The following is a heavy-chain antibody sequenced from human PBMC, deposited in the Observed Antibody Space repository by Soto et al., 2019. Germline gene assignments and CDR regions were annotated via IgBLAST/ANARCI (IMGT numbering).Heavy chain of an antibody. CDR3: ARGYNWNDPTRGDAFGI. CDR2: IKQGGSEK. Sequence: GGSLRLSCAASGFTFSSYWMSWVRQAPGKGLEWVANIKQGGSEKYYVDSVKGRFTISRDNAKNSLYLQMNSLRAEDTAVYYCARGYNWNDPTRGDAFGIWGQGTMVTVSS. V-gene: IGHV3-7*03. D-gene: IGHD1-1*01. CDR1: GFTFSSYW. J-gene: IGHJ3*02.